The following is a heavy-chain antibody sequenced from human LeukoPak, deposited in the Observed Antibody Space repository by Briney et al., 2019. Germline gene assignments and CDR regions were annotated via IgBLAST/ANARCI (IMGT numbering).Heavy chain of an antibody. V-gene: IGHV4-34*01. D-gene: IGHD2-15*01. CDR1: XXXXSGYY. CDR3: ARGLVVVAATRYYYYGMDV. CDR2: INHSGST. J-gene: IGHJ6*02. Sequence: SEXXXLTXXXXXXXXSGYYCSWIRQPPGKGLEWIGEINHSGSTNYNPSLKSRVTISVDTSKNQFSLKLSSVTAADTAVYYCARGLVVVAATRYYYYGMDVWGQGTTVTVSS.